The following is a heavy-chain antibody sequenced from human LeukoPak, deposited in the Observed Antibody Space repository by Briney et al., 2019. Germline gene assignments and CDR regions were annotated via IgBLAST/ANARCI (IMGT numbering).Heavy chain of an antibody. CDR1: GFTFSSYA. CDR3: ARHSRVTSWAMDV. D-gene: IGHD4-11*01. Sequence: GGSVTLSCAASGFTFSSYAMCWARQAPGKGLEWASAISGSGGSTYYADSVKGRFTISRDNSKNTLYLQMNSLRAEDTAVYYCARHSRVTSWAMDVWGQGTTVTVSS. CDR2: ISGSGGST. V-gene: IGHV3-23*01. J-gene: IGHJ6*02.